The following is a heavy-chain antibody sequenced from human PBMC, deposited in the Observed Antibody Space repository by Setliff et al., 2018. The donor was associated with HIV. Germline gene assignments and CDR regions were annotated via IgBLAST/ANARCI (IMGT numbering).Heavy chain of an antibody. CDR1: GGSFSSFA. CDR2: IIPMFGTT. D-gene: IGHD5-12*01. Sequence: GASVKVSCKVSGGSFSSFAISWVRQAPGHGLEWMGGIIPMFGTTNYAQKLQGRVTLSADESTSTAYMQLSSLTSEDTAVYYCARGRWLQSFDYWARERWSPSP. V-gene: IGHV1-69*13. CDR3: ARGRWLQSFDY. J-gene: IGHJ4*02.